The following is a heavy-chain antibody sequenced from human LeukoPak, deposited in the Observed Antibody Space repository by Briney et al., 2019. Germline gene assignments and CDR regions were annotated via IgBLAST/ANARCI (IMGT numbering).Heavy chain of an antibody. J-gene: IGHJ4*02. D-gene: IGHD5-12*01. CDR3: ARLRGYSGYSYFDY. V-gene: IGHV1-8*03. Sequence: ASVKVSCKASGYTFTSYDINWVRQATGQGLEWMGWMNPNSGNTGYAQKFQGRVTITRNTSISTAYMGLSSLRSEDTAVYYCARLRGYSGYSYFDYWGQGTLVTVSS. CDR1: GYTFTSYD. CDR2: MNPNSGNT.